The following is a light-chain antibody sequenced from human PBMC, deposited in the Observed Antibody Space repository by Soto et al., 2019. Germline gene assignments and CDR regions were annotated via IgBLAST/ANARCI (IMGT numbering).Light chain of an antibody. Sequence: EVVMTQSPLSLPVTLGQPASISCRSSQSLVNSDGNTYLNWFHQRPGQSPRRLIYKVSNRDSGVPDRFSGSGSGADFTLRISRVEAEDVGVYYCMQGSHWPRTFGQGTRVELK. V-gene: IGKV2-30*01. CDR3: MQGSHWPRT. J-gene: IGKJ1*01. CDR1: QSLVNSDGNTY. CDR2: KVS.